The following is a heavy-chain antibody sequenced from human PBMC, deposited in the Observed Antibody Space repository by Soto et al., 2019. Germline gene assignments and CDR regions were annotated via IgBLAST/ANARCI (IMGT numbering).Heavy chain of an antibody. Sequence: EVQLLESGVGLVQPGGSLRLSCAASGFTFSSYAMSWVRQAPGKGLEWVSAISGSGGSTYYADSVKGRFTISRDNSKNTLYLQMNSLRAEDTAVYYCAKYSSGWYHPFDYWGQGTLVTVSS. D-gene: IGHD6-19*01. CDR1: GFTFSSYA. V-gene: IGHV3-23*01. J-gene: IGHJ4*02. CDR2: ISGSGGST. CDR3: AKYSSGWYHPFDY.